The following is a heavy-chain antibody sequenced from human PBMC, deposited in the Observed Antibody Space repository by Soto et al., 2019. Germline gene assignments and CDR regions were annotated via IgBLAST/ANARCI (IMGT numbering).Heavy chain of an antibody. V-gene: IGHV3-11*03. J-gene: IGHJ4*02. CDR1: GFDFSDFH. CDR3: AANWNFGLNF. Sequence: GGSLRLSCVASGFDFSDFHIGWVRQAPGKGLEWISYISSSLRHTDYAESVKGRFTISRDNAKSSVFLEMSDLRSDDTAFYYCAANWNFGLNFWGQGTLVTVSS. D-gene: IGHD1-1*01. CDR2: ISSSLRHT.